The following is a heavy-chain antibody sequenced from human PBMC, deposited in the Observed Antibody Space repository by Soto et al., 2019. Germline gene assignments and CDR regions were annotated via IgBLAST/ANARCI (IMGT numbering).Heavy chain of an antibody. CDR1: GGIFSTYA. CDR2: IIPLFGTP. CDR3: ARDWDDYGSGSYYNRIDF. D-gene: IGHD3-10*01. Sequence: QVQLVQSGAEVKKPGSSVKVSCKASGGIFSTYAISWLRQAPGQGLEWMGGIIPLFGTPNYAQRFQGSVTITADESTRTSDMELRRQRSDDTAVYYCARDWDDYGSGSYYNRIDFWCQGSLVTVSS. V-gene: IGHV1-69*01. J-gene: IGHJ4*02.